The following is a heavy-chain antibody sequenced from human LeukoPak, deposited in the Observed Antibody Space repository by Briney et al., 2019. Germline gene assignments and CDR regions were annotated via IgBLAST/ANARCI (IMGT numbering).Heavy chain of an antibody. CDR3: ARRRYGGNTDFDY. CDR2: INHSGST. D-gene: IGHD4-23*01. V-gene: IGHV4-34*01. CDR1: GGSFSGYY. J-gene: IGHJ4*02. Sequence: SETLSLTCAVYGGSFSGYYWSWIRQPPGKGLEWIGEINHSGSTNYNPSLKSRVTISVDTSKNQFSLKLSSVTAADTAAYYCARRRYGGNTDFDYWGQGTLVTVSS.